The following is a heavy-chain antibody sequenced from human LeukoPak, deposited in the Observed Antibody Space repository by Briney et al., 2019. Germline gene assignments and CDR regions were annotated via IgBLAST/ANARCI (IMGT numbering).Heavy chain of an antibody. J-gene: IGHJ4*02. CDR2: IDSGSSI. CDR3: ARARFGYGTLLDY. D-gene: IGHD5-18*01. CDR1: GFTLSSYE. Sequence: PGGSLRLSCAASGFTLSSYEMNWVRQAPGKGLEWVSYIDSGSSIYYADSAKGRFTISRDNAKNSLYLQMNSLRAEDTAVYYCARARFGYGTLLDYWGQGTLVTVSS. V-gene: IGHV3-48*03.